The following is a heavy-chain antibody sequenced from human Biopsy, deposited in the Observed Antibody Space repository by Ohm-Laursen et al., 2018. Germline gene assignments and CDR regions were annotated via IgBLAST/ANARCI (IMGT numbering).Heavy chain of an antibody. D-gene: IGHD3-3*01. CDR1: GFTYTTFA. J-gene: IGHJ5*02. CDR2: ISANGATS. Sequence: SLRLSCAASGFTYTTFAMSWVRQAPGKGPEWVSTISANGATSYYADSVKGRFTISRDNSKNTLNLQMNSVRADDTAIYYCAKGGSITIFGVVINNCFDPWGQGTRVTVSS. CDR3: AKGGSITIFGVVINNCFDP. V-gene: IGHV3-23*01.